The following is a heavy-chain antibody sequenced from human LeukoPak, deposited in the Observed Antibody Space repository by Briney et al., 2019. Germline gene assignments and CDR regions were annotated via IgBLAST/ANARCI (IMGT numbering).Heavy chain of an antibody. CDR2: IKQDGSEE. D-gene: IGHD3-16*01. Sequence: GGSLRLSCAASGFTFSSYWMSWVRQAPGKGLEWVANIKQDGSEENYMDSVKGRFTISRDNAKNSLLLQMNSLRVEDTAVYYCARERGGQSNDYLHGGPFDYWGQGTLVTVSS. CDR1: GFTFSSYW. CDR3: ARERGGQSNDYLHGGPFDY. J-gene: IGHJ4*02. V-gene: IGHV3-7*05.